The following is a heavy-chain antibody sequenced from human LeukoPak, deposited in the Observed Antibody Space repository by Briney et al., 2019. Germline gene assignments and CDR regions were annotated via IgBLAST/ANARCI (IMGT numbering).Heavy chain of an antibody. CDR2: INPSGGST. D-gene: IGHD3-10*01. CDR3: ATDQTITMVRGTRNHAFDI. CDR1: GYTFTSYY. V-gene: IGHV1-46*01. J-gene: IGHJ3*02. Sequence: AAVKVSFKASGYTFTSYYMHWARQPPGQGLEWMGIINPSGGSTSYAQKFQGRVTMTRDTSTSTVYMELSSLRSEDTAVYYCATDQTITMVRGTRNHAFDIWGQGTMVTVSS.